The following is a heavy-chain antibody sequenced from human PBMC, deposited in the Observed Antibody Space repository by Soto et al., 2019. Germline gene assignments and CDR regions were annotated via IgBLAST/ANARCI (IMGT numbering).Heavy chain of an antibody. CDR2: IYYTGST. CDR1: GGSISSHY. V-gene: IGHV4-59*11. D-gene: IGHD6-19*01. CDR3: ARTVAGTAY. J-gene: IGHJ4*02. Sequence: SETLSLTCSVSGGSISSHYWGWIRQPPGKGLEWIGHIYYTGSTNYNPSLKSRVTLSVDTSKSQFSLKLSSVTAADTAVYYCARTVAGTAYWGQGTLVTVSS.